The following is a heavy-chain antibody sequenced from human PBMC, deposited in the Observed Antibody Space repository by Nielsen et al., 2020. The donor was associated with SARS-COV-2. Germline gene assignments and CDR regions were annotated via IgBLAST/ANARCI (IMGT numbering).Heavy chain of an antibody. CDR3: TTGTYYYDSSGYSNDAFDI. CDR2: IRSYANEYAT. V-gene: IGHV3-73*01. D-gene: IGHD3-22*01. J-gene: IGHJ3*02. Sequence: GESLKISCVASGFTFSGSAMHWVRQASGKGLEWLGRIRSYANEYATAYTASVKGRFTISRDDSKNTAYLQMNSLKTEDTAVYYCTTGTYYYDSSGYSNDAFDIWGQGTMVTVSS. CDR1: GFTFSGSA.